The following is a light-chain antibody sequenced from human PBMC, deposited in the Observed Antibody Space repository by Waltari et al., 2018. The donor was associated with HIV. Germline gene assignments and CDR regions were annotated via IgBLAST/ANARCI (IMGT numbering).Light chain of an antibody. CDR1: NIGRKR. J-gene: IGLJ1*01. CDR3: HVWDRSSDHHV. Sequence: SYVLTQPPSVSVAPGRTARITCGGNNIGRKRVNWYRQKAGQAPVLVVYEGSDRPSGIPERFSGSKSGNTATLTISRVEAGDEADYYCHVWDRSSDHHVFGTGTKVTVL. CDR2: EGS. V-gene: IGLV3-21*02.